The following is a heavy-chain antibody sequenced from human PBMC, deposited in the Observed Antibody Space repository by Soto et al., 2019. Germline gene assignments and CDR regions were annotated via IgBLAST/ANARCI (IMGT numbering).Heavy chain of an antibody. V-gene: IGHV1-2*04. Sequence: ASVKVSCKASGYTFTGYYMHWVRQAPGQGLEWMGWINPNSGGTNYAQKFQGWVTMTRDTSISTAYMELSRLRSDDTAVYYCARAGSDCSGGSCYSYYYYYYMDVWGKGTTVTVSS. CDR3: ARAGSDCSGGSCYSYYYYYYMDV. CDR2: INPNSGGT. CDR1: GYTFTGYY. D-gene: IGHD2-15*01. J-gene: IGHJ6*03.